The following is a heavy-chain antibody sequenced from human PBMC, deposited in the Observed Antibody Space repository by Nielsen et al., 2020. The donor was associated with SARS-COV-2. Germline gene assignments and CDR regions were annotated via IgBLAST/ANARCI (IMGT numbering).Heavy chain of an antibody. CDR1: GFTFSAYG. D-gene: IGHD3-9*01. CDR3: ARGKVDYDILTGYWGGIADWFDP. CDR2: ISGSGGDT. Sequence: GESLKISCAASGFTFSAYGMIWVRQAPGKGPEWASYISGSGGDTYYADSVKGRFTIYRDNAKNSLYLQMNSLRAEDTAVYYCARGKVDYDILTGYWGGIADWFDPWGQGTLVTVSS. J-gene: IGHJ5*02. V-gene: IGHV3-21*05.